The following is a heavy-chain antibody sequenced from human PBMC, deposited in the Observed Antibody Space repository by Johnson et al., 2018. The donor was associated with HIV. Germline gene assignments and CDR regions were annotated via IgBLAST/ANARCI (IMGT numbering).Heavy chain of an antibody. CDR2: ISYDGSNK. D-gene: IGHD2-15*01. CDR1: GFTFSSYA. J-gene: IGHJ3*02. Sequence: QVQLVESGGGVVQPGRSLRLSCAASGFTFSSYAMHWVRQAPGKGLEWVAVISYDGSNKYYADSVKGRFTISRDNSENTLYLQMNILRAEDTAVYYCAREGGRDAFDIWGQGTMVTVSS. V-gene: IGHV3-30-3*01. CDR3: AREGGRDAFDI.